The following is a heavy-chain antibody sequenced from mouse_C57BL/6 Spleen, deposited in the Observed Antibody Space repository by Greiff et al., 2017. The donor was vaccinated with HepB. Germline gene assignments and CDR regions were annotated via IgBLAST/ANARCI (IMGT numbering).Heavy chain of an antibody. CDR1: GFTFSSYA. CDR3: ARDQLGFDY. Sequence: EVHLVESGGGLVKPGGSLKLSCAASGFTFSSYAMSWVRQTPEKRLEWVATISDGGSYTYYPDNVKGRFTISRDNAKNNLYLQMSHLKSEDTAIYYCARDQLGFDYWGQGTTLTVSS. J-gene: IGHJ2*01. V-gene: IGHV5-4*01. D-gene: IGHD4-1*02. CDR2: ISDGGSYT.